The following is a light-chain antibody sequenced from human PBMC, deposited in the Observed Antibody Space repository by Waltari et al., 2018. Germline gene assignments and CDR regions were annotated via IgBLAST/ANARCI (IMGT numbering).Light chain of an antibody. CDR3: SSYTATDTYV. CDR2: DVN. CDR1: NRDIGLSYY. V-gene: IGLV2-14*03. J-gene: IGLJ1*01. Sequence: SALTQPASMSGYPGQSITIPCTGTNRDIGLSYYVSWYQQHPGKAPKLIISDVNKRPSGVPARFSGSISGYAASLTISGLQAEDEADYYCSSYTATDTYVFGSGTSVIV.